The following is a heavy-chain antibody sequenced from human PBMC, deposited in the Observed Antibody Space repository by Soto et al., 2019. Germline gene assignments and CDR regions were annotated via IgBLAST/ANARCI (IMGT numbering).Heavy chain of an antibody. V-gene: IGHV4-31*03. D-gene: IGHD2-2*01. Sequence: SSETLSLTCTVSGGSISRGGYYWSWIRQHPGKGLEWIGYIYYSGSTYYNPSLKSRVTISVDTSKNQFSLKLSSVTAADTAVYYCARGPDQLLPRGYYYYYYMDVWGKGTTVTVSS. J-gene: IGHJ6*03. CDR2: IYYSGST. CDR1: GGSISRGGYY. CDR3: ARGPDQLLPRGYYYYYYMDV.